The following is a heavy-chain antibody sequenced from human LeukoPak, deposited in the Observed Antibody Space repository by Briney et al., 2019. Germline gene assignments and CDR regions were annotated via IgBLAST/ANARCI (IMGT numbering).Heavy chain of an antibody. CDR2: IYYSGST. CDR3: ATAGPISGRHNYFDS. Sequence: KPSETPSPTCTVSGGSLTGPHWSWLPEPPGEGPEYHGYIYYSGSTNYNPSLKSRVTISVDTSKNQFSLKLTSVTAADTAVYYCATAGPISGRHNYFDSWGQGTLVTVSS. D-gene: IGHD3-10*01. CDR1: GGSLTGPH. J-gene: IGHJ4*02. V-gene: IGHV4-59*11.